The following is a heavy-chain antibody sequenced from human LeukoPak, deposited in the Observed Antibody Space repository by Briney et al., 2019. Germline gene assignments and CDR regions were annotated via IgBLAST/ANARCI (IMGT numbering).Heavy chain of an antibody. Sequence: PSETLSLTCTVSGGSISSYYWSWIRQPPGKGLEWIGYIYYSGSTNYNPSLKSRVTISVDTSKNQFSLKLSSVTAADTAVYYCARVLNYYGSGSYNWFDPWGQGTLVAVSS. CDR3: ARVLNYYGSGSYNWFDP. CDR1: GGSISSYY. J-gene: IGHJ5*02. D-gene: IGHD3-10*01. CDR2: IYYSGST. V-gene: IGHV4-59*01.